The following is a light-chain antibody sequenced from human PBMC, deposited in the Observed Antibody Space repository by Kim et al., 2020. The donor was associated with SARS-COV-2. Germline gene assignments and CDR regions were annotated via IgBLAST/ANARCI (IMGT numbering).Light chain of an antibody. Sequence: QSALTQPRSVSGSPGQSVTISCTGTSSDVGGYDYVSWYQQHPGKAPKLIIYNVNKRPSGVPDRFSGSKSGNMASLTISGLQAEDEADYYCCSYVGIFSEVFGGGTQLTVL. CDR1: SSDVGGYDY. V-gene: IGLV2-11*01. CDR2: NVN. J-gene: IGLJ2*01. CDR3: CSYVGIFSEV.